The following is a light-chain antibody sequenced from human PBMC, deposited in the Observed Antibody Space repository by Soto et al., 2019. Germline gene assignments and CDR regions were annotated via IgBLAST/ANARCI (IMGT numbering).Light chain of an antibody. V-gene: IGKV3-15*01. CDR1: QSVSSY. CDR2: GAS. J-gene: IGKJ1*01. CDR3: QQYNNWST. Sequence: IVLTQSPATLSLSPGERATLSCRASQSVSSYLAWYQQKPGQAPRLLIYGASTRATGIPARFSGSGSGTEFTLTISSLQSEDFAVYYCQQYNNWSTFGQGTKVDIK.